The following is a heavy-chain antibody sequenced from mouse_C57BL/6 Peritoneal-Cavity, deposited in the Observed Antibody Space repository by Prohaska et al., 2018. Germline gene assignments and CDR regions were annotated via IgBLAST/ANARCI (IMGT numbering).Heavy chain of an antibody. J-gene: IGHJ1*03. CDR2: INSDGSAI. CDR3: MRYGNYWYFDV. V-gene: IGHV11-2*01. Sequence: EVQLLETGGGLVQPGGSRGISCEGSGFTFSCFWMSWVRQTPGKTLEWIGDINSDGSAINYAPSIKDRFTIFRDNDKSTLYLQMSNVRSEDTATYFCMRYGNYWYFDVWGTGTTVTVSS. CDR1: GFTFSCFW. D-gene: IGHD2-1*01.